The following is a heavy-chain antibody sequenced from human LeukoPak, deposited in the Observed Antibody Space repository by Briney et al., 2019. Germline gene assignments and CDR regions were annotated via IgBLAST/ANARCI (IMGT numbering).Heavy chain of an antibody. CDR3: AKTDDSSGYCYGIVS. D-gene: IGHD3-22*01. CDR1: GFTFSRYA. CDR2: IGGSGGST. Sequence: GGSLRLSCAASGFTFSRYARSWFRQAPGKGLEWVAGIGGSGGSTYYVDSVKGRFTISRDNSKNTMYLQMNSLNAEDTAVYYCAKTDDSSGYCYGIVSWGQGTLVTVSS. V-gene: IGHV3-23*01. J-gene: IGHJ4*02.